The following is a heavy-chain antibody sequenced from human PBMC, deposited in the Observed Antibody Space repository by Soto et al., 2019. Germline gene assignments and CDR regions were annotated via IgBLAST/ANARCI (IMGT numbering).Heavy chain of an antibody. CDR3: VKEWETVRIVAFAL. CDR2: IAFTGSAT. Sequence: GGSLRHSCATSGFTFHDYAMSWVRQAPGKELEWVSAIAFTGSATYYADSVKGRFTISRDNSKNIVYLQMNSLRVDDTALYYCVKEWETVRIVAFALWGQGTQVTVSS. CDR1: GFTFHDYA. D-gene: IGHD3-22*01. J-gene: IGHJ4*02. V-gene: IGHV3-23*01.